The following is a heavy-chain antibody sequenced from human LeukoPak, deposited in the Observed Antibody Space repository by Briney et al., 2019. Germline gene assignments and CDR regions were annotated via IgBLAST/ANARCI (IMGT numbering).Heavy chain of an antibody. D-gene: IGHD5-24*01. Sequence: GGSLRLSCAASGFTFSNYRMNWVRQAPGKGLEWVSSISTSSIYIYYADSLKGRFTISRDNAKNSLYLQMNSLRAEDTAVYYCARGRDGYNLVDAFDIWGQGVMVTVSS. V-gene: IGHV3-21*01. CDR2: ISTSSIYI. J-gene: IGHJ3*02. CDR1: GFTFSNYR. CDR3: ARGRDGYNLVDAFDI.